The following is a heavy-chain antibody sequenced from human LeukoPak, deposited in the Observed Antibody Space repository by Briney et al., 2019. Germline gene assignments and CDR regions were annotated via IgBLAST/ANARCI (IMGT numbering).Heavy chain of an antibody. CDR3: ARIWYFGDNNWRYFDY. D-gene: IGHD1-1*01. Sequence: GGSLRLSCAASGFSFSNYWMSWVRQAPGKGLEWVANIDPHGSEIQYVGSVKGRFTTSRDNAKNSLYVQMNSLRAEDTAIYYCARIWYFGDNNWRYFDYWGQGTLVTVAS. V-gene: IGHV3-7*01. CDR2: IDPHGSEI. J-gene: IGHJ4*03. CDR1: GFSFSNYW.